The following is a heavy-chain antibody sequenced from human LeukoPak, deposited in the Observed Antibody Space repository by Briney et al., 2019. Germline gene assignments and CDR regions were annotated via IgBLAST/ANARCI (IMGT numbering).Heavy chain of an antibody. D-gene: IGHD2-2*01. CDR3: ARALRRYCSSTSCYENYYYYAMDG. V-gene: IGHV4-59*01. Sequence: SETLSLTCTVSGGSISSYYWSWIRQPPGKGLEWIGYIYYSGSTNYNPSLKSRVTISVDTSKNQFSLKLSSVTAADTAVYYCARALRRYCSSTSCYENYYYYAMDGWGQGSTVSVCS. J-gene: IGHJ6*02. CDR1: GGSISSYY. CDR2: IYYSGST.